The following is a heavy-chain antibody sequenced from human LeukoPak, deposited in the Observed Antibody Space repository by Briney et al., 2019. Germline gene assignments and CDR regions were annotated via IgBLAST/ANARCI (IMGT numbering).Heavy chain of an antibody. J-gene: IGHJ4*02. Sequence: GGSLRLSCAASGFTFSSYAMNWVRQAPGKGLEWVSGTGSTGVSTFYADSVKARFTVSRDSSKNTLSLQMNSLRAEDTAVYYCAKDPGVVPAHYFDYWGQGTLVTVSA. CDR3: AKDPGVVPAHYFDY. V-gene: IGHV3-23*01. D-gene: IGHD2-2*01. CDR2: TGSTGVST. CDR1: GFTFSSYA.